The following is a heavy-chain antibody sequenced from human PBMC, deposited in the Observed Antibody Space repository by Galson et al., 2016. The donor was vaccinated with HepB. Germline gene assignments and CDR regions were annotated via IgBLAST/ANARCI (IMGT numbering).Heavy chain of an antibody. CDR1: GFTVGDYA. CDR2: IRCKAYGGTT. J-gene: IGHJ4*02. CDR3: TPDCSSTSCYDHYYYHHSFFDF. D-gene: IGHD2-2*01. Sequence: SLRLSCAASGFTVGDYAMSWFRQAPGKGLEWVGFIRCKAYGGTTEYGASVKGRFTISRDDSKSIAYLNMNSLKAEDTAVYYCTPDCSSTSCYDHYYYHHSFFDFWGQGTLVTVSS. V-gene: IGHV3-49*03.